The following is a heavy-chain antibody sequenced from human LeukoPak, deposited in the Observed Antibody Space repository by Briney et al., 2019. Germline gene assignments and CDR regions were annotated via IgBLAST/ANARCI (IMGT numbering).Heavy chain of an antibody. D-gene: IGHD3-10*01. CDR3: ARGGELLPLSFDY. CDR1: GGSISSYY. Sequence: PSETLSLTCTVSGGSISSYYWSWTRQPPGKGLEWIGYIYYSGSTNYNPSLKSRVTISVDTSKNQFSLKLSSVTAADTAVYYCARGGELLPLSFDYWGQGTLVTVSS. V-gene: IGHV4-59*01. J-gene: IGHJ4*02. CDR2: IYYSGST.